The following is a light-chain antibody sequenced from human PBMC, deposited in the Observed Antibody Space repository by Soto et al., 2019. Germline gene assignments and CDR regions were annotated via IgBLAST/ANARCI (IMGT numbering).Light chain of an antibody. Sequence: QSVLTQPPSVSETPGQRVTISCSGSSSNIGSNTVNWYRQLPETAPKLLIYSNTQRPSGVPDRFSGSKSATSASLAISGLQCEDEDDYYCAVWDDSLNGCVFGTGTKVTVL. V-gene: IGLV1-44*01. CDR3: AVWDDSLNGCV. CDR1: SSNIGSNT. J-gene: IGLJ1*01. CDR2: SNT.